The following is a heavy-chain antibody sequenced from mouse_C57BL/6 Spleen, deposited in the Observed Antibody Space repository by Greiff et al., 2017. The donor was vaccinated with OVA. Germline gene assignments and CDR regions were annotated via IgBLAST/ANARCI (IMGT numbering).Heavy chain of an antibody. CDR3: ASLYDGYYGRDY. J-gene: IGHJ2*01. CDR1: GFTFSSYT. CDR2: ISGGGGNT. D-gene: IGHD2-3*01. Sequence: EVKVEESGGGLVKPGGSLKLSCAASGFTFSSYTMSWVRQTPEKRLEWVATISGGGGNTYYPDRVKGRFTISRDNAKNTLYLQMSSLGSEDTALYYCASLYDGYYGRDYWGQGTTLTVSS. V-gene: IGHV5-9*01.